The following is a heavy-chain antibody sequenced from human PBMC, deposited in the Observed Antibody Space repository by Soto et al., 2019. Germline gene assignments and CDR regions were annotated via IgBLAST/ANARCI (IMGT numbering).Heavy chain of an antibody. V-gene: IGHV4-30-4*01. CDR3: ARGGSTIFGVERYYGMDV. D-gene: IGHD3-3*01. J-gene: IGHJ6*02. CDR1: GGSISSGDYY. CDR2: IYYSGST. Sequence: SETLSLTCTVSGGSISSGDYYWSWIRQPPGKGLEWIGYIYYSGSTYYNPSLKSRVTISVDTSKNQFSLKLSSVTAADTAVYYCARGGSTIFGVERYYGMDVWGQGTTVTVSS.